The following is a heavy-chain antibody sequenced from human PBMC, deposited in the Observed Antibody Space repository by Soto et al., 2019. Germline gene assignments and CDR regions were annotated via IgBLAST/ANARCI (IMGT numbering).Heavy chain of an antibody. CDR2: IYHSGST. V-gene: IGHV4-4*02. CDR3: AKCITALGPIDY. Sequence: SETLSLTCAVSGCSISSSNWWSWVRQPPGKGLEWIGEIYHSGSTNYNPSLKSRVTISVDKSKNQFSLKLSSATAADTAVYYYAKCITALGPIDYWGQGTLVTVSS. D-gene: IGHD6-6*01. CDR1: GCSISSSNW. J-gene: IGHJ4*02.